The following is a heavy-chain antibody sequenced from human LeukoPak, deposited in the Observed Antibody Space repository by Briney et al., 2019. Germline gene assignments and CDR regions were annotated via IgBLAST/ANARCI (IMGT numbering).Heavy chain of an antibody. V-gene: IGHV3-49*04. J-gene: IGHJ4*02. Sequence: GRSLRLSCTASGFTFSDYAMTWVRQAPGKGLGWVGFIRNKANGGTTDYAASVKGRFTISRDDSKTIAYLQMNSLKTEDTAVYYCSRAYSTGWLGINDYWGQGALVTVSS. CDR3: SRAYSTGWLGINDY. CDR1: GFTFSDYA. CDR2: IRNKANGGTT. D-gene: IGHD6-19*01.